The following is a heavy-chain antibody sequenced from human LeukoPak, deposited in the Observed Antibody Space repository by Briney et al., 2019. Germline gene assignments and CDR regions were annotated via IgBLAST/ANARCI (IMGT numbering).Heavy chain of an antibody. CDR1: GFIFNNYG. CDR3: AKDWAPYCGGDCYFNY. V-gene: IGHV3-30*18. D-gene: IGHD2-21*02. CDR2: ISYDGSNK. J-gene: IGHJ4*02. Sequence: GGSLRLSCAASGFIFNNYGMHWVRQAPGKGLEWVAVISYDGSNKNYADSVKGRFTISRDSSKNTLYLQMNSLRVEDTAVYYCAKDWAPYCGGDCYFNYWGQGPLVTVSS.